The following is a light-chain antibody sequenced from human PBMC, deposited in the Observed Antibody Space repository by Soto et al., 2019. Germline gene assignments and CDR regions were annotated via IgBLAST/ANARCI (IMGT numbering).Light chain of an antibody. CDR3: QQYDSSPIT. J-gene: IGKJ5*01. V-gene: IGKV3-20*01. CDR1: QSVAKNF. CDR2: DAS. Sequence: EIVLTQSAGTLSLSPGERATLSCRASQSVAKNFLAWYQQTPGQAPRLLISDASRRATGTPDRFSGSGSGTDFTLTISRLEPEDFAVYYCQQYDSSPITFGQGTRLEIK.